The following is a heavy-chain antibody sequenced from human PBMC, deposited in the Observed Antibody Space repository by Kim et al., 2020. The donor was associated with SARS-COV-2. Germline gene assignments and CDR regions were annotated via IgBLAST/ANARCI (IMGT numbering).Heavy chain of an antibody. V-gene: IGHV5-10-1*01. D-gene: IGHD3-22*01. CDR1: GYSFTSYW. CDR3: ARRYYYDSSGYYHWYFDL. J-gene: IGHJ2*01. CDR2: IDPSDSYT. Sequence: GESLKISCKGSGYSFTSYWISWVRQMPGKGLEWMGRIDPSDSYTNYRPSFQGHVTISADKSISTAYLQWSSLKASDTAMYYCARRYYYDSSGYYHWYFDLWGRGNLVTVSS.